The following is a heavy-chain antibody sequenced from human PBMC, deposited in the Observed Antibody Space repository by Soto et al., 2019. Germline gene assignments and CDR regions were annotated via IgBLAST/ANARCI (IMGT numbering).Heavy chain of an antibody. CDR1: GGSFSGYY. CDR2: INHSGST. V-gene: IGHV4-34*01. J-gene: IGHJ4*02. Sequence: QVQLQQWGAGLLKPSETLSLTCAVYGGSFSGYYWSWIRQPPGKGLEWIGEINHSGSTNYNPSLKSRVTISVDTSKNQFSLKLSSVTAADTAVYYCASSPGYSYGTGDYWGQGTLVTVSS. D-gene: IGHD5-18*01. CDR3: ASSPGYSYGTGDY.